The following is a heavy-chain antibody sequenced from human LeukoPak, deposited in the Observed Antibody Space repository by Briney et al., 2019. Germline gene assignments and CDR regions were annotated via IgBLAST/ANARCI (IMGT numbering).Heavy chain of an antibody. CDR2: IYSSGST. D-gene: IGHD5-18*01. V-gene: IGHV4-39*01. CDR1: GGSLTSTSHY. CDR3: TKRRGYSFGFDYYYMDV. J-gene: IGHJ6*03. Sequence: SETLSLTCTVSGGSLTSTSHYWDWVRQPPGKGLEWLGSIYSSGSTYYNPSLKSRVTVSFDTSKNQFPLSLTSVTAADTAVYYCTKRRGYSFGFDYYYMDVWGKGTTATISS.